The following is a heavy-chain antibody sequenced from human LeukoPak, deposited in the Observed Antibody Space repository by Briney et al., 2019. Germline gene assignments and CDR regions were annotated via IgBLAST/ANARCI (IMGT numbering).Heavy chain of an antibody. CDR3: AKDDKKGYDSSGYYAAPDY. Sequence: GGSLRLSCAASGFTFSSYGMHRVREAPGKGLEWVAFIRYDGSNKYYADSVKGRFTISRDNSKNTLYLQMNSLRAEDTAVYYCAKDDKKGYDSSGYYAAPDYWGQGTLVTVSS. CDR1: GFTFSSYG. CDR2: IRYDGSNK. J-gene: IGHJ4*02. D-gene: IGHD3-22*01. V-gene: IGHV3-30*02.